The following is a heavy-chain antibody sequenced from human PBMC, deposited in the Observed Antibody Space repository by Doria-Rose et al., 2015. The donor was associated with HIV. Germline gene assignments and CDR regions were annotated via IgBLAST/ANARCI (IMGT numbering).Heavy chain of an antibody. CDR2: IYYSGST. CDR3: ARVHIVYYDSSGYGDP. J-gene: IGHJ5*02. V-gene: IGHV4-39*07. Sequence: VQLVESGPGLVKPSETLSLTCTVSGGSISSSSYYWGWIRQPPGKGLEWIGSIYYSGSTYYNPSLKSRVTISVDTSKNQFSLKLSSVTAADTAVYYCARVHIVYYDSSGYGDPWGQGTLVTVSS. D-gene: IGHD3-22*01. CDR1: GGSISSSSYY.